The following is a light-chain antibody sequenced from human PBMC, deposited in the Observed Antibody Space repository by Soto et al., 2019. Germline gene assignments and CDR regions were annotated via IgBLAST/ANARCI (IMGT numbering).Light chain of an antibody. V-gene: IGLV2-8*01. Sequence: QSALTQPPSASGSPGQSVTISCTGTSSDVGDYNYVSWYQQHPGKAPKLIIYEVSQRPSGVPDRFSGSKSGNTASLGITGLQTGDEADYYCGTWDTGLVWVFGGGTKVTVL. CDR3: GTWDTGLVWV. CDR1: SSDVGDYNY. J-gene: IGLJ3*02. CDR2: EVS.